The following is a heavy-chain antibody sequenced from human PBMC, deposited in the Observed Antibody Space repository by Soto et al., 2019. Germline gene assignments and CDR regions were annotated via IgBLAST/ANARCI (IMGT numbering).Heavy chain of an antibody. CDR2: ISSNGGST. V-gene: IGHV3-64D*08. J-gene: IGHJ5*02. D-gene: IGHD6-13*01. CDR1: GFTFSSYA. CDR3: VKGSSSSFYYWFDP. Sequence: GGSLRLSCSASGFTFSSYAMHWVRQAPGKGLGYVSAISSNGGSTYYADSVKGRFTISRDNSKNTLYLQMSSLRAEDTAVYYCVKGSSSSFYYWFDPWGQGTLVTVSS.